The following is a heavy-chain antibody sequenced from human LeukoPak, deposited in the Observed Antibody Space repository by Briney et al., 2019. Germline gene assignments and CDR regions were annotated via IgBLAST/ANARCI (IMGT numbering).Heavy chain of an antibody. CDR1: RFTFNSYW. CDR3: AREGGYSSSLAY. CDR2: IYNDGSRT. J-gene: IGHJ4*02. Sequence: GGSLRLSCAASRFTFNSYWMHWVRQAPGKGLVWVARIYNDGSRTNYADSVKGRFTISRDNAKNTLYLQMNSLRAEDTAVYYCAREGGYSSSLAYWGQGTLVTVSS. D-gene: IGHD6-13*01. V-gene: IGHV3-74*01.